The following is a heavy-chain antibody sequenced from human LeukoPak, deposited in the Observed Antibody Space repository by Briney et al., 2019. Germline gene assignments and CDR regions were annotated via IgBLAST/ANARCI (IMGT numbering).Heavy chain of an antibody. J-gene: IGHJ4*02. V-gene: IGHV1-2*02. CDR1: GYTFTGYY. Sequence: GASVKVSCKASGYTFTGYYMHWVRQAPGQGLEWMGWINPNSGGTNYAQKFQGRVTMTRDTSISTAYMELSRLRSDDTAVYYCAGEYYYDSSGSKPGYWGQGTLVTVSS. CDR2: INPNSGGT. CDR3: AGEYYYDSSGSKPGY. D-gene: IGHD3-22*01.